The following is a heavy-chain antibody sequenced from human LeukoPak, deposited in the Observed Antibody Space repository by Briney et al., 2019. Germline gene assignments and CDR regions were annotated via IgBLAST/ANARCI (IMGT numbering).Heavy chain of an antibody. CDR3: AKGSPFDY. CDR1: GFTFSSYG. D-gene: IGHD1-26*01. J-gene: IGHJ4*02. CDR2: ISYDGSNK. V-gene: IGHV3-30*18. Sequence: GRSLRLSCAASGFTFSSYGMHWVRQAPGKGLEWVAVISYDGSNKYYADSVKGRFTISRDNSKNTLYLQMNSLRAEDTAVYYCAKGSPFDYWGQGTLATVSS.